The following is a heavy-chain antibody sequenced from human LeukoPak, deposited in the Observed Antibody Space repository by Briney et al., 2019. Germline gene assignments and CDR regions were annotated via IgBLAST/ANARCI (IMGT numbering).Heavy chain of an antibody. CDR1: GFTVSDNY. CDR3: ARDAPQVPAAGVLAS. V-gene: IGHV3-53*01. CDR2: MYSRGDT. D-gene: IGHD6-13*01. J-gene: IGHJ5*02. Sequence: GGSLRLSCAASGFTVSDNYMSWVRQAPGKGLEWVSVMYSRGDTYYADSVKGPFTFSRDISKNTLYLQMNGLRTEDTAMYYCARDAPQVPAAGVLASWGQGTLVTVSS.